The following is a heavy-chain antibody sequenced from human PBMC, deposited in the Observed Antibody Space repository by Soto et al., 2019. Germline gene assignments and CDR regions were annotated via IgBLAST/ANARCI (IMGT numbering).Heavy chain of an antibody. CDR3: ARGTGVPDNYFDY. J-gene: IGHJ4*02. Sequence: QVQLVESGGGVVQPGRSLRLSCAASGFTFSSYGMHWVRQAPGKGLEWVAVIWYDGSNKYYADSVKGRFTISRDNSKNTLYLQMNTLTAEDTAVYYFARGTGVPDNYFDYWGQGTLVTVSS. CDR2: IWYDGSNK. CDR1: GFTFSSYG. D-gene: IGHD3-3*01. V-gene: IGHV3-33*01.